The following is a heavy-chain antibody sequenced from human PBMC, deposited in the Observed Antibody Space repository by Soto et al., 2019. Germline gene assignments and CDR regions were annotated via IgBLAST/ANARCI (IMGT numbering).Heavy chain of an antibody. V-gene: IGHV3-23*01. J-gene: IGHJ4*02. CDR1: GFTFSSYD. Sequence: EVQLLQSGGGLVQPGGSLRLSCAASGFTFSSYDMSWVRPAPGKGLEWVSTISGSTGSTYYADSVKGQFTISRDSSKRTLDLQMDRLRAEDKAVYYCAKENEYWGQGTMVTVSS. CDR2: ISGSTGST. CDR3: AKENEY.